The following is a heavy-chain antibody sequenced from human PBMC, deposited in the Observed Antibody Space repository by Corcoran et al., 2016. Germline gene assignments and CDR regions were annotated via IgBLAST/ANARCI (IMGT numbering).Heavy chain of an antibody. V-gene: IGHV3-13*01. CDR3: ARDGTDYGMDV. J-gene: IGHJ6*02. CDR2: IGTAGDT. D-gene: IGHD6-13*01. Sequence: EVQLVESGGGLVQPGGSLRLSCAASGFTFSSYDMHWVRQATGKGLEWVSAIGTAGDTYYPGSVKGRFTISRENAKNSWYLQMNSLRAGDTPVYYCARDGTDYGMDVGGQGTTVTVSS. CDR1: GFTFSSYD.